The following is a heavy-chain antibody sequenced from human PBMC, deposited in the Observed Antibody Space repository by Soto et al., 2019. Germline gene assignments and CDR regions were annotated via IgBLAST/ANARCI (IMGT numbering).Heavy chain of an antibody. CDR3: ARDPNDYGGNYLQH. D-gene: IGHD4-17*01. J-gene: IGHJ1*01. V-gene: IGHV3-33*01. CDR1: GFTFSSYG. Sequence: GGSLRLSCAASGFTFSSYGMHWVRQAPGKGLEWVAVIWYDGSNKYYADSVKGRFTISRDNSKNTLYLQMNSLRAEDTAVYYCARDPNDYGGNYLQHWGQGTLVTVSS. CDR2: IWYDGSNK.